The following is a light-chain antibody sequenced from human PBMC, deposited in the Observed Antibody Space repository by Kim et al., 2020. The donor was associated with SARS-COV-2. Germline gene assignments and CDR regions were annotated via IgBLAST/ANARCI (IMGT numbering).Light chain of an antibody. Sequence: APGKMARITCGGNNIGSKSVYWYQQKSGQAPVLVVFDDSDRPSGIPERFSGSRSGNTATLTVIRVEAGDEADYYCQVWDTNSDHVVFGGGTQLTVL. CDR2: DDS. V-gene: IGLV3-21*03. J-gene: IGLJ2*01. CDR3: QVWDTNSDHVV. CDR1: NIGSKS.